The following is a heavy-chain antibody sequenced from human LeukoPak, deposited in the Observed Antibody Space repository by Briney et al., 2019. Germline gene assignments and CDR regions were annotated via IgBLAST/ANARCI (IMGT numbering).Heavy chain of an antibody. V-gene: IGHV3-23*01. Sequence: PGGSLRLSCAASGLTSGIYAMSWVRQAPGKGLEWVSAFSGGGDSFYADSVRGRFSISADRSRNILYLQMNSLRVEDTAVYYCGKEVERHFDLRYWGQETPVTVSS. D-gene: IGHD2-15*01. CDR2: FSGGGDS. CDR3: GKEVERHFDLRY. CDR1: GLTSGIYA. J-gene: IGHJ4*02.